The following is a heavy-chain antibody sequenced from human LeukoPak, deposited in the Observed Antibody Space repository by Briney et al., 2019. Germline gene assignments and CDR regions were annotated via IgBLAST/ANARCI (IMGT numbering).Heavy chain of an antibody. CDR1: GFTVITND. CDR2: LYSDGNT. D-gene: IGHD1-14*01. CDR3: ARGVEPLAANTLAY. Sequence: GGSLRLSCAASGFTVITNDMTWVRQAPGKGHEWVSVLYSDGNTKYADSVQGRFTISRDNSKNTLYLEMNSLSPDDTAVYYCARGVEPLAANTLAYWGQGTLVTVSS. J-gene: IGHJ4*02. V-gene: IGHV3-53*01.